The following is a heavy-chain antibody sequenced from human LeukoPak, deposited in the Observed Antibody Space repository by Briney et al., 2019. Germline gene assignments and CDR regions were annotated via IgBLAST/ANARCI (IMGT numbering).Heavy chain of an antibody. CDR1: GYTFTSYG. CDR2: ISAYNGNT. J-gene: IGHJ6*02. Sequence: ASVKLSCKASGYTFTSYGISWVRQAPGQGLEWMGWISAYNGNTNYAQKLQGRVTMNTDTSTGTAYMELRSLRSDDTAVYYCARAQSAGYYYYYGMDVWGQGTTVTVSS. V-gene: IGHV1-18*01. D-gene: IGHD6-13*01. CDR3: ARAQSAGYYYYYGMDV.